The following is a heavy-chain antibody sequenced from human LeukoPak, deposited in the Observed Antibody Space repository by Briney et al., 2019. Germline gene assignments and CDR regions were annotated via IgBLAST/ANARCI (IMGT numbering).Heavy chain of an antibody. Sequence: SETLSLTCTVSGGSISSSSYYWGWIRQPPGKGLEWIGSIYYSGSTYYNPSLKSRVTISVDTSKNQFSLQLSSVTAADTAVYYCARETSDGGWYHDYWGQGALVTVSS. D-gene: IGHD6-19*01. J-gene: IGHJ4*02. CDR2: IYYSGST. CDR3: ARETSDGGWYHDY. V-gene: IGHV4-39*07. CDR1: GGSISSSSYY.